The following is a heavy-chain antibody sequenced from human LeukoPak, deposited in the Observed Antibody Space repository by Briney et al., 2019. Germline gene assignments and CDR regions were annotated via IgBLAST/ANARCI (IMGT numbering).Heavy chain of an antibody. Sequence: GASVKVSCKASGYTFTSYGISRVRQAPGQGLEWMGWISAYNGNTNYAQKFQGRVTMIIDTSTSTAYMELRSLRSDDTAVYYCARDRDILGIVLKWDTIPYDYWGQGTLVTVSS. V-gene: IGHV1-18*01. CDR3: ARDRDILGIVLKWDTIPYDY. CDR1: GYTFTSYG. CDR2: ISAYNGNT. J-gene: IGHJ4*02. D-gene: IGHD2-8*01.